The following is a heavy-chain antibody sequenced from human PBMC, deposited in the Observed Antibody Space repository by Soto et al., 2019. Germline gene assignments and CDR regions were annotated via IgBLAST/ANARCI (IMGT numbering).Heavy chain of an antibody. CDR3: ARDRVEMATIAAWFDP. CDR1: GFPFSSYW. J-gene: IGHJ5*02. Sequence: PGGSLRLSCAASGFPFSSYWMHWVRQAPGKGLVWVSRINSDGSSTSYADSVKGRFTISRDNANNTLYLQMNSLRAEDTAVYYCARDRVEMATIAAWFDPWGQGTLVTVSS. CDR2: INSDGSST. V-gene: IGHV3-74*01. D-gene: IGHD5-12*01.